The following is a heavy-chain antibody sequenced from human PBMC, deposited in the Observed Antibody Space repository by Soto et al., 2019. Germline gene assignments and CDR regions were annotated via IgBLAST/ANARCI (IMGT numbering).Heavy chain of an antibody. CDR3: ARDGGALLWFGETLDY. Sequence: QVQLVQSGAEVKKPGASVKVSCKASGYTFTSYAMHWVRQAPGQRLEWMGWINAGNGNTKYSQKFQDRVTITRDTSASTAYMELSSLRSEDTAVYYCARDGGALLWFGETLDYWGQGTLVTVSS. J-gene: IGHJ4*02. CDR2: INAGNGNT. V-gene: IGHV1-3*01. CDR1: GYTFTSYA. D-gene: IGHD3-10*01.